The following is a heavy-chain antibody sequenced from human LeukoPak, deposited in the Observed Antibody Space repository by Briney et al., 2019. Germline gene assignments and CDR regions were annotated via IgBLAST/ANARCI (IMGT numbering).Heavy chain of an antibody. D-gene: IGHD3-9*01. V-gene: IGHV4-39*01. J-gene: IGHJ5*02. CDR1: GGSISSSSYY. CDR3: ARLYYDILTGYSYWFDP. CDR2: IHYSGST. Sequence: PSETLSLTCTVSGGSISSSSYYWGWIRQPPGKGLEWIGSIHYSGSTYYNPSLKSRVTISVDTSKNQFSLKLSSVTAADTAVYYCARLYYDILTGYSYWFDPWGQGTLVTVSS.